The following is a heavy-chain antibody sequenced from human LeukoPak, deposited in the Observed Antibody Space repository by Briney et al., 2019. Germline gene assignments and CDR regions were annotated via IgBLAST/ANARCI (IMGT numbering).Heavy chain of an antibody. Sequence: ASVKVSCKASGYTFTGYYMHWVRQAPGQGLEWMGWINPNSGGTNYAQKFQGRVTMTRDTSISTAYMELRSLRSDDTAVYYCARSTYYDFWSGYPSNYYGMDVWGQGTTVTVSS. V-gene: IGHV1-2*02. CDR1: GYTFTGYY. D-gene: IGHD3-3*01. J-gene: IGHJ6*02. CDR2: INPNSGGT. CDR3: ARSTYYDFWSGYPSNYYGMDV.